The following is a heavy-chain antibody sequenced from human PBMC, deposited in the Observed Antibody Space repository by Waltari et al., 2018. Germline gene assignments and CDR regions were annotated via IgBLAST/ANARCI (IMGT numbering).Heavy chain of an antibody. D-gene: IGHD2-8*02. V-gene: IGHV4-39*07. Sequence: QLQLQESGPGLVKPSETLSLTCTVSGGSISSRSYYWGWIRQPPGKGREWIGSIYYSGSTYYNPSLKSRVTISVDTSKNQFSLKLSSVTAADTAVYYCARVPRDCTGGVCYYDYWGQGTLVTVSS. CDR2: IYYSGST. CDR3: ARVPRDCTGGVCYYDY. CDR1: GGSISSRSYY. J-gene: IGHJ4*02.